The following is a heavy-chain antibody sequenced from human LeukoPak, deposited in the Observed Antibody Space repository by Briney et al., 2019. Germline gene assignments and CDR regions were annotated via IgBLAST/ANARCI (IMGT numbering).Heavy chain of an antibody. CDR2: IYPPDSDT. CDR3: SRPPAGATSEFDF. D-gene: IGHD1-26*01. Sequence: HGESLKISCKGSGYSFTSYWIGWVRQMPGKVLEWMGIIYPPDSDTRYSPSFQGHVTISADKSISTAYLQWSSLKASDTAMYYCSRPPAGATSEFDFWGKGTRVTVSS. CDR1: GYSFTSYW. V-gene: IGHV5-51*01. J-gene: IGHJ4*02.